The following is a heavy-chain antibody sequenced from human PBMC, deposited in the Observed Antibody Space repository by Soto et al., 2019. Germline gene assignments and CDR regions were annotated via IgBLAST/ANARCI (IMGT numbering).Heavy chain of an antibody. J-gene: IGHJ6*02. CDR3: AGAHSYGPAYYYYGMDV. D-gene: IGHD5-18*01. CDR2: ISAYNGNT. V-gene: IGHV1-18*01. CDR1: GYTFTSYG. Sequence: QVQLVQSGAEVKKPGASVKVSCKASGYTFTSYGISWVRQAPGQGLEWMGWISAYNGNTNYAQKLQGRVTMTTDTSTSTAYMELRSLRSDDTAVYYCAGAHSYGPAYYYYGMDVWGQGTTVTVSS.